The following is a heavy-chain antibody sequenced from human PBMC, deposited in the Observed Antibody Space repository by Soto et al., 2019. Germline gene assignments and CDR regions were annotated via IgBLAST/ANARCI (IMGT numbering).Heavy chain of an antibody. D-gene: IGHD6-19*01. V-gene: IGHV1-46*01. Sequence: GASVKVSCKASGYTFTSYYMHWVRQAPGQGLEWMGIINPSGGSTSYAQKFQGRVTMTRDTSTSTVYMELSSLRSEDTAVYYCARETAMAVAGYNWFDPWGQGTLVTVSS. J-gene: IGHJ5*02. CDR3: ARETAMAVAGYNWFDP. CDR2: INPSGGST. CDR1: GYTFTSYY.